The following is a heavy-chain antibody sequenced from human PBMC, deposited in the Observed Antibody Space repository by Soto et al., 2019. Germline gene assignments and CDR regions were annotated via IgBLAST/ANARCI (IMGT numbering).Heavy chain of an antibody. CDR1: GFTFSVAW. Sequence: EVQLVESGGGLVKPGGTLRLSCGVSGFTFSVAWMSWVRQGPGKGLEWVAHIKSNADGGTTDYAAPVKDRFTISRDDSKNTLCLQMNTLKTEDTGVYYCTTKGGFWGLGTLVTVSS. D-gene: IGHD3-16*01. CDR3: TTKGGF. CDR2: IKSNADGGTT. J-gene: IGHJ4*02. V-gene: IGHV3-15*07.